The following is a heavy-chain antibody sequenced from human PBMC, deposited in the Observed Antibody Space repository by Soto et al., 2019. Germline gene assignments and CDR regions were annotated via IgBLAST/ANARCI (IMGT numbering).Heavy chain of an antibody. CDR3: ARRAYCAGDCTRNYNQYHAMDV. Sequence: EVQLVQSGAEVKAAGQSLKISCKGSGYSFSTYWIVWVRQMPGKGLEWMGIIYPGDSEIRYSPSFQGQVTISADKSISTAYLQWSGLKASDSAIYYCARRAYCAGDCTRNYNQYHAMDVWGQGTTVTVSS. J-gene: IGHJ6*02. CDR2: IYPGDSEI. CDR1: GYSFSTYW. D-gene: IGHD2-21*02. V-gene: IGHV5-51*01.